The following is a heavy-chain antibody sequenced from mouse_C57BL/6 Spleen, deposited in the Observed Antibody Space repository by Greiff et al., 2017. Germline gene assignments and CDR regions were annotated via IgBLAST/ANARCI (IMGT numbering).Heavy chain of an antibody. V-gene: IGHV1-55*01. CDR3: ARSNYGTAWFAY. D-gene: IGHD1-1*01. J-gene: IGHJ3*01. Sequence: QVQLKQPGAELVKPGASVKMSCKASGYTFTSYWITWVKQRPGQGLEWIGDIYPGSGSTNSNEKFKSKATLTVDTSSSTAYMQLSSLTSEDSAVYYCARSNYGTAWFAYWGQGTLVTVSA. CDR1: GYTFTSYW. CDR2: IYPGSGST.